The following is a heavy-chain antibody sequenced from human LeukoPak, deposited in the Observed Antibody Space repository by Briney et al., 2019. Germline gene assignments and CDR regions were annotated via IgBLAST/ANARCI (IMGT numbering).Heavy chain of an antibody. D-gene: IGHD3-22*01. CDR3: ARAINENYDSSGPLGY. J-gene: IGHJ4*02. CDR1: GLTFSNAW. Sequence: GGSLRLSCAASGLTFSNAWMSWVRQAPGKGLEWVANIKQDGSEKYYVDSVKGRFTISRDNAKNSLYLQMNSLRAEDTAVYYCARAINENYDSSGPLGYWGQGTLVTVSS. V-gene: IGHV3-7*01. CDR2: IKQDGSEK.